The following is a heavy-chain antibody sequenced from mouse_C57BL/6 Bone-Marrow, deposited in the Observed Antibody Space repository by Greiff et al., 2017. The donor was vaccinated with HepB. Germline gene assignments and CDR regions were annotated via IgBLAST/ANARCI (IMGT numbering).Heavy chain of an antibody. V-gene: IGHV1-82*01. CDR2: IYPGDGDT. CDR1: GYAFSSSW. Sequence: VKLVESGPELVKPGASVKISCKASGYAFSSSWMNWVKQRPGKGLEWIGRIYPGDGDTNYNGKFKGKATLTADKSSSTAYMQLSSLTSEDSAVYFCASPYYYGSSSWFAYWGQGTLVTVSA. J-gene: IGHJ3*01. D-gene: IGHD1-1*01. CDR3: ASPYYYGSSSWFAY.